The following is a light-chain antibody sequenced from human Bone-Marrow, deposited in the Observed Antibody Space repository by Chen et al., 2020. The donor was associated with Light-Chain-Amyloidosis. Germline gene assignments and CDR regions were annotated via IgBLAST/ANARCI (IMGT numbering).Light chain of an antibody. V-gene: IGKV4-1*01. J-gene: IGKJ3*01. CDR3: QQYYYTPFT. CDR1: QNIFYNSNNKNY. Sequence: DIVMTQSPDSLAVSLGESATINCKSSQNIFYNSNNKNYLSWYQQKPGQPPQLLIYWASTRESGVPDRFRGTGSGTDFTLTISRLQAEDVAVYACQQYYYTPFTFGPGTKVDIK. CDR2: WAS.